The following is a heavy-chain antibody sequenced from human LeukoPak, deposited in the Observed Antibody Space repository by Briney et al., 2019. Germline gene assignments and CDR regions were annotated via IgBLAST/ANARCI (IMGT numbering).Heavy chain of an antibody. V-gene: IGHV4-61*02. Sequence: SETLSLTCTVSGGSISSGGYYWSWIRQPAGKGLEWIGRIYTSGSTNYNPSLKSRVTMSVDTSKNQFSLKLSSVTAADTAVYYCARGSSSSVFFDYWGQGTLVTVSS. J-gene: IGHJ4*02. D-gene: IGHD6-6*01. CDR2: IYTSGST. CDR3: ARGSSSSVFFDY. CDR1: GGSISSGGYY.